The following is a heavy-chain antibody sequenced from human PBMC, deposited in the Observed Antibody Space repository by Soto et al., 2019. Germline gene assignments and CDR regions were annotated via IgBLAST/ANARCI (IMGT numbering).Heavy chain of an antibody. D-gene: IGHD6-13*01. CDR3: LHGGGIAPTIPGGEYFNH. Sequence: ESGPTLVNPTQTLTLTCTFSGFSLTTSGVGVAWIRQPPGKALEWLALIYWDDDKRYSPSLRSRLTISKGTSEDQVVLTMTNMDPGNTATYYCLHGGGIAPTIPGGEYFNHWGQATLVTV. J-gene: IGHJ1*01. CDR2: IYWDDDK. V-gene: IGHV2-5*02. CDR1: GFSLTTSGVG.